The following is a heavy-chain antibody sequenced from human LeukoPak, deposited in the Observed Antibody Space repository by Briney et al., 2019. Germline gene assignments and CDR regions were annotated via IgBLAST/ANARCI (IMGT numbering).Heavy chain of an antibody. J-gene: IGHJ4*02. Sequence: PGGSLRLSCAASGFTFSSYGMNWIRQPPGKGLEWIGEINHSGSTNYNPSLKSRVTISVDTSKNQFSLKLSSVTAADTAVYYCARGTWELPDYWGQGTLVTVSS. CDR1: GFTFSSYG. D-gene: IGHD1-26*01. CDR3: ARGTWELPDY. V-gene: IGHV4-34*01. CDR2: INHSGST.